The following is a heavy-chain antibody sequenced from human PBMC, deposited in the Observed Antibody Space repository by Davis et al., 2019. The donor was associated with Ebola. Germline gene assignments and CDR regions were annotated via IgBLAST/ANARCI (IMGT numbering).Heavy chain of an antibody. Sequence: PSETLSLTCTVSGGSVSSSSYYWGWIRQPPGKGLEWIGSIYYSGSTYYNPSLKSRVTISVDMSTNQFSLTLTSVTAADSAVYYCATNTTAAGFDHWGQGTQVSVSA. V-gene: IGHV4-39*07. CDR1: GGSVSSSSYY. D-gene: IGHD1-14*01. J-gene: IGHJ5*02. CDR3: ATNTTAAGFDH. CDR2: IYYSGST.